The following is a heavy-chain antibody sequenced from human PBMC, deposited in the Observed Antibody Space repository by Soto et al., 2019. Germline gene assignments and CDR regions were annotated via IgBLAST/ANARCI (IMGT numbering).Heavy chain of an antibody. CDR1: GYTFTGYY. J-gene: IGHJ4*02. CDR3: ARGLSGTTFDYN. D-gene: IGHD1-20*01. V-gene: IGHV1-2*02. Sequence: GASVKVSCKASGYTFTGYYMHWVRQVPGQGLEWMGWINPNSGGTNYAQKFQGRVTMTRDTSINTAYMELSRLRSDDTAVYYCARGLSGTTFDYNWGQGTLVTVS. CDR2: INPNSGGT.